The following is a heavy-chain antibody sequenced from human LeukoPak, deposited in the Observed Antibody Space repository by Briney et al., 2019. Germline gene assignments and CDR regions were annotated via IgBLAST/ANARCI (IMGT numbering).Heavy chain of an antibody. Sequence: ASVKVSCKASGYTFTSYGVTWVRQAPGQGLEWMGWINTDNDNTNYAQKFQDRVTMTTDTSTSTAYMELRSLRSDDTAVYYCARDGLRYFDWLLSARYYYYMDVWGKGTTVTISS. CDR1: GYTFTSYG. V-gene: IGHV1-18*01. J-gene: IGHJ6*03. D-gene: IGHD3-9*01. CDR3: ARDGLRYFDWLLSARYYYYMDV. CDR2: INTDNDNT.